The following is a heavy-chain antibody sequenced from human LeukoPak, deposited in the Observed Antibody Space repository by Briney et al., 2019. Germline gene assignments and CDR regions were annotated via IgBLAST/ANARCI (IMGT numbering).Heavy chain of an antibody. CDR3: ARSPGYSGLREGYFDY. Sequence: SETLSLTCTVSGGSISSYYWSWIRQPAVKGLEWIGRIYTSGSTNYNPSLKSRVTMSVDTSKNQFSLKLSSVTAADTAVYYCARSPGYSGLREGYFDYWGQGTLVTVSS. CDR2: IYTSGST. D-gene: IGHD5-12*01. V-gene: IGHV4-4*07. CDR1: GGSISSYY. J-gene: IGHJ4*02.